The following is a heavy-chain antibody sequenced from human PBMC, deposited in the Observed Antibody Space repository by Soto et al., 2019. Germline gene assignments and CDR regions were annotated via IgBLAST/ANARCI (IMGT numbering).Heavy chain of an antibody. D-gene: IGHD2-21*02. V-gene: IGHV4-39*01. CDR1: GGSISSSSYY. CDR2: IYYSGST. Sequence: SETLSLTCTVSGGSISSSSYYWGWIRQPPGKGLEWIGSIYYSGSTYYNPSLKSRVTISVDTSKNQFSLKLSSVTAADAAVYYCARARSGDRRFDSWGQGALVTVSS. J-gene: IGHJ4*02. CDR3: ARARSGDRRFDS.